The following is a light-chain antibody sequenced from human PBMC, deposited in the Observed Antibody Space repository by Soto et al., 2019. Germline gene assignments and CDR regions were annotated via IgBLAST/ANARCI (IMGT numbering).Light chain of an antibody. CDR2: EVS. CDR1: SSDVGAYNF. CDR3: SSYTRSSRV. V-gene: IGLV2-14*01. Sequence: QSVLAQPASVSGSPGQSITISCTGTSSDVGAYNFVSWYQQHPGKAPKLIIHEVSNRPSGVSNRFSGSKSGNTASLTISGLQAEDEADYYCSSYTRSSRVFGTGTKGTVL. J-gene: IGLJ1*01.